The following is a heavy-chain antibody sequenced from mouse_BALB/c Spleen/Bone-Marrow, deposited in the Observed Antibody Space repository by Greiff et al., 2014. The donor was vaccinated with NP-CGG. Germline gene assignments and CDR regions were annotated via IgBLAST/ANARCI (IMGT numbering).Heavy chain of an antibody. J-gene: IGHJ2*01. D-gene: IGHD1-1*01. Sequence: QVQLKESGAELVRPGSSVKISCKASGYAFSSYWMNWVKQRPGQGLEWIGQIYPGDGDTNYNGKFKGKATLTADKSSSTAYMQLSSLTSEDSAVYFCARDYYGSRYYFDYWGQGTTLTVFS. CDR1: GYAFSSYW. V-gene: IGHV1-80*01. CDR3: ARDYYGSRYYFDY. CDR2: IYPGDGDT.